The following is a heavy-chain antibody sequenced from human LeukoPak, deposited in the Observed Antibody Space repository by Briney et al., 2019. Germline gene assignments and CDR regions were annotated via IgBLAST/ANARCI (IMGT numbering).Heavy chain of an antibody. D-gene: IGHD5-18*01. J-gene: IGHJ4*02. CDR3: ARVRYTYGYFFEN. V-gene: IGHV3-23*01. Sequence: PGGSLRLSCAASGFTFSAYYMSWVRLAPGKGLEWVSTINTNGDTTYYADSVKGQFTISRDNSENTLYLQMNSLRADDTAVYYCARVRYTYGYFFENWGQGTLVTVSS. CDR2: INTNGDTT. CDR1: GFTFSAYY.